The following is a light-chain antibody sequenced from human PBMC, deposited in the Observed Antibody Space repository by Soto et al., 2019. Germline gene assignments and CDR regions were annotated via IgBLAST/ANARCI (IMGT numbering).Light chain of an antibody. CDR3: QQYGSSLST. CDR2: GAS. V-gene: IGKV3-20*01. CDR1: QSVSSSH. J-gene: IGKJ2*01. Sequence: EIVLTQSPGTLSLSPGERATLSCRASQSVSSSHLAWYQQKPGQAPRLLIYGASSRATGIPDRFSGSGSGKDFTLTTSRLEPEDVAVYYCQQYGSSLSTFGQGTKLEIK.